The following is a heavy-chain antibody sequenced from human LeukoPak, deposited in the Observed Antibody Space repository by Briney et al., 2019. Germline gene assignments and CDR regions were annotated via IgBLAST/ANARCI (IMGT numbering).Heavy chain of an antibody. D-gene: IGHD2/OR15-2a*01. CDR1: GFTFSSYA. CDR2: ISGSGGST. J-gene: IGHJ6*02. Sequence: PGGSLRLSCAASGFTFSSYAMSWVRQAPGKGLEWVSAISGSGGSTYNADSVKGRFTISRDNSKNTLYLQMNSLRAEDTAVYYCARDTFPTSYYYGMDVWGQGTTVTVSS. V-gene: IGHV3-23*01. CDR3: ARDTFPTSYYYGMDV.